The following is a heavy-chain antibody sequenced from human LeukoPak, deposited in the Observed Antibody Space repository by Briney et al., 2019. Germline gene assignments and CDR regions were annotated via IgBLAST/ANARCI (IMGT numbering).Heavy chain of an antibody. CDR2: IYPGDSDP. CDR3: ASGYISSWYALGY. Sequence: GESLKISCKGSGYSFTNYWIAWVRQMPGKGLEWMGIIYPGDSDPRYSPSFQGQVTISADKSISTAYLQWSSLKASDTAMYYCASGYISSWYALGYWGQGTLVTVST. CDR1: GYSFTNYW. J-gene: IGHJ4*02. V-gene: IGHV5-51*01. D-gene: IGHD6-13*01.